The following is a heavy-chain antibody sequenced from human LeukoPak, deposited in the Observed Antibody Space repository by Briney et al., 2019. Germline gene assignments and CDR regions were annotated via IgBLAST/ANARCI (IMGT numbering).Heavy chain of an antibody. V-gene: IGHV1-18*01. CDR1: GYTFPNYG. J-gene: IGHJ4*02. Sequence: ASVKVSCKASGYTFPNYGINWVRQAPGQGPEWMGWISAYNGNTNYAQKLQGRVTMTTDTSTSTAYMELRSLRSDDTAVYYCARDLITFGGVIADNAAYYFDYWGQGTLVTVSS. CDR2: ISAYNGNT. CDR3: ARDLITFGGVIADNAAYYFDY. D-gene: IGHD3-16*02.